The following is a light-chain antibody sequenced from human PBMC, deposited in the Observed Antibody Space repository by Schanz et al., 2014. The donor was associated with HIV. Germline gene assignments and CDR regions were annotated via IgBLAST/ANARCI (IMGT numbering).Light chain of an antibody. Sequence: DIQMTQSPSTLSASVGDRVTITCRASQSVDSWLAWYQQKPGKAPKLLIYKASGLQSGVPSRFSGSGSGTSFTLTITSLQPDDFATYYCQQCVTYPYTFGQGTKLEIK. CDR2: KAS. CDR3: QQCVTYPYT. V-gene: IGKV1-5*03. J-gene: IGKJ2*01. CDR1: QSVDSW.